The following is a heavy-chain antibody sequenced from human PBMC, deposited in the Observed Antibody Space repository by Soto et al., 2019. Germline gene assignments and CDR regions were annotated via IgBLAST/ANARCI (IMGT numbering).Heavy chain of an antibody. V-gene: IGHV3-23*01. CDR2: ISGSGGST. J-gene: IGHJ6*02. CDR3: AKAYYDSSGYYFNYYYYYGMDV. CDR1: GFTFRSYA. D-gene: IGHD3-22*01. Sequence: GGSLRLSCAASGFTFRSYAMSWVRQAPGKGLEWVSAISGSGGSTYYADSVKGRFTISRDNSKNTLYLQMNSLRAEDTAVYYCAKAYYDSSGYYFNYYYYYGMDVWGQGTTVTVSS.